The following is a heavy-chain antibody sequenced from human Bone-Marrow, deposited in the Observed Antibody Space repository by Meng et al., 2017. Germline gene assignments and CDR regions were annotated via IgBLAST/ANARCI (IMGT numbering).Heavy chain of an antibody. D-gene: IGHD2-2*02. V-gene: IGHV4-34*01. CDR3: ARGSGSPEYCSSTSCYSGGWFDP. CDR2: INHSGST. J-gene: IGHJ5*02. Sequence: QVQLQQWVAGLLKPSETLSLTCAGYGGSFSGYYWSWIRQPPGKGLEWIGEINHSGSTNYNPSLKSRVTISVDTSKNQFSLKLSSVTAADTAVYYCARGSGSPEYCSSTSCYSGGWFDPWGQGTLVTVSS. CDR1: GGSFSGYY.